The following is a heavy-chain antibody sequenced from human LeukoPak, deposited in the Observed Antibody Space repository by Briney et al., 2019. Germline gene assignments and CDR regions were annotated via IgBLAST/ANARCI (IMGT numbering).Heavy chain of an antibody. V-gene: IGHV3-33*01. CDR2: IWYDGSNK. D-gene: IGHD4-17*01. CDR1: GFTFSSYG. CDR3: ARDRKEDYGVDY. Sequence: PGGSLRLSCAASGFTFSSYGMHWVRQAPGKGLEWVAVIWYDGSNKYYADPVKGRFTISRDNSKNTLYLQMNSLRAEDTAVYYCARDRKEDYGVDYWGQGTLVTVSS. J-gene: IGHJ4*02.